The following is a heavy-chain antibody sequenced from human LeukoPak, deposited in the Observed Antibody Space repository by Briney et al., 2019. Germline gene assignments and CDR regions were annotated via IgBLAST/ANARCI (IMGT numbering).Heavy chain of an antibody. J-gene: IGHJ4*02. Sequence: PSETLSLTCAVYGGSLSGYFWSWIRQPPGKGPEWIGEINHSGSTNYNPSLKSRVTISVDTSKNQFSLKLTSVTAADTAVYYCARHEMVASFDYWGQGTLVTVSS. V-gene: IGHV4-34*01. CDR3: ARHEMVASFDY. CDR1: GGSLSGYF. CDR2: INHSGST. D-gene: IGHD2-8*01.